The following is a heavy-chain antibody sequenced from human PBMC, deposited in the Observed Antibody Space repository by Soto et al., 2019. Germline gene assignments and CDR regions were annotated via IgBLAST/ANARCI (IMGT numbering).Heavy chain of an antibody. CDR1: GYTFTSYG. Sequence: ASVKVSCKASGYTFTSYGISWVRQAPGQGLEWMGWISAYNGNTNYAQKLQGRVTMTTDTSTSTAYMELRSLRSDDTAVYYCASSGDNWRKVDYYYYGMDVWGQGTTVTVSS. D-gene: IGHD1-20*01. CDR3: ASSGDNWRKVDYYYYGMDV. J-gene: IGHJ6*02. CDR2: ISAYNGNT. V-gene: IGHV1-18*01.